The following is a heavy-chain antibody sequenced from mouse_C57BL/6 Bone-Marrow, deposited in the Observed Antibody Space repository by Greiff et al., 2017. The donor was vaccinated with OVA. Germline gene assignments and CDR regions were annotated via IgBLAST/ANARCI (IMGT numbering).Heavy chain of an antibody. CDR2: IHPCDSDT. V-gene: IGHV1-74*01. CDR3: ALEGLCTGFAY. J-gene: IGHJ3*01. D-gene: IGHD2-2*01. CDR1: GYTFTSYW. Sequence: VQLQQSGPELVKPGASVKVSCKASGYTFTSYWMNWVKQRPGQGLEWIGRIHPCDSDTNYNQKFKGKATLTVDKSSSTACLQLTSLTSEDSAVYCGALEGLCTGFAYWGQGTLVTVSA.